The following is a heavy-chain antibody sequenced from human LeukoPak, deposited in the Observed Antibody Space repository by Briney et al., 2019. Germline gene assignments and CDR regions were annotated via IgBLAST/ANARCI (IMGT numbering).Heavy chain of an antibody. V-gene: IGHV4-4*07. Sequence: SETLSLTCTVSSGSISNYDWSWIRQPAGKGLEWIGRIYTSGSTNYNPSLKSRVTMSVDTSKKQFSLKLSSVTAADTAVYYCARGIVVVTATGGIDYWGQGTLVTVSS. CDR2: IYTSGST. CDR1: SGSISNYD. J-gene: IGHJ4*02. CDR3: ARGIVVVTATGGIDY. D-gene: IGHD2-21*02.